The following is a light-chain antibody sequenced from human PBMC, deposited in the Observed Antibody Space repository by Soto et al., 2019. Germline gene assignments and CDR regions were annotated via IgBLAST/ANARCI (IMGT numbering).Light chain of an antibody. CDR2: EVT. CDR3: SSFTTSTFYV. Sequence: QSALTQPASVSGSPGQSITISCTGTSSDVGGYNYVSWYQHHPGKAPKLMIYEVTNRPSGVSDRFSGSKSGNTASLTISGLQAEDEADYYCSSFTTSTFYVFGSGTKLTVL. CDR1: SSDVGGYNY. V-gene: IGLV2-14*01. J-gene: IGLJ1*01.